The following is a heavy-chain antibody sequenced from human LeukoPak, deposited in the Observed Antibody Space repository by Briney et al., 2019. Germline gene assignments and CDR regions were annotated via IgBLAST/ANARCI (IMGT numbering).Heavy chain of an antibody. CDR2: IYHTGTA. CDR3: ARGNLFDS. CDR1: GYSIASGYY. D-gene: IGHD4-23*01. J-gene: IGHJ5*01. V-gene: IGHV4-38-2*01. Sequence: SETLPLTCGVSGYSIASGYYWGWIRQPPGKGLEWIGSIYHTGTAYYNPSLQSRVTISVDTSKNQFSLKLTSMTATDTGFYYCARGNLFDSWGQGTLVTVSS.